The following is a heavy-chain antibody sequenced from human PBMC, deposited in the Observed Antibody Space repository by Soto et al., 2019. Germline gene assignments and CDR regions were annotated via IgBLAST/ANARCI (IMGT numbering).Heavy chain of an antibody. J-gene: IGHJ5*02. CDR3: ARYGADSRGFDP. CDR2: IYYSGTT. Sequence: SETLSLTCTVSGGSISGDGYHWSWIRQPPGKDLEWIGYIYYSGTTYYNPSLRSRVSILVDTSRNQFSLKLSSLIAADTAVYYCARYGADSRGFDPWGQGTLVTVSS. CDR1: GGSISGDGYH. D-gene: IGHD4-4*01. V-gene: IGHV4-30-4*01.